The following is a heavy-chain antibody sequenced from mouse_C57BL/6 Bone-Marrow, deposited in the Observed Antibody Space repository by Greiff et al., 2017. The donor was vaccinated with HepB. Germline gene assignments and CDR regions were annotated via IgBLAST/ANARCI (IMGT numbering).Heavy chain of an antibody. CDR2: IHPNSGST. D-gene: IGHD2-3*01. CDR3: ARYHGYYWWYFDV. J-gene: IGHJ1*03. Sequence: QVQLQQPGAELVKPGASVKLSCKASGYTFTSYWMHWVKQRPGQGLEWIGMIHPNSGSTNYNEKFKSKATLTVDKSSSTAYMQRSSLTSEDSAVYYCARYHGYYWWYFDVWGTGTTVTVSS. CDR1: GYTFTSYW. V-gene: IGHV1-64*01.